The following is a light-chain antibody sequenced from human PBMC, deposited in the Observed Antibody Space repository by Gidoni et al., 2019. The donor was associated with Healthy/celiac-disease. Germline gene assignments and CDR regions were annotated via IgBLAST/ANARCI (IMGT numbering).Light chain of an antibody. V-gene: IGKV3-15*01. CDR2: GAS. CDR1: QSVSSN. Sequence: EIVMTQSPATLSVSPGESATLSCRASQSVSSNLAWYQQKPGQAPRLLIYGASIRATGIPARFSGSGSGTEFTLTISSRQSEDFAVYYCQQYNNWPPYTFGQGTKLEIK. CDR3: QQYNNWPPYT. J-gene: IGKJ2*01.